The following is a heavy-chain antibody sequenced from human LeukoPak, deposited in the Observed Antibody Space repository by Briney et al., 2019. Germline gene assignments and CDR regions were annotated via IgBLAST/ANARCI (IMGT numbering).Heavy chain of an antibody. D-gene: IGHD3-10*01. Sequence: GGSLRLSCAASGFTFSSYWMHWVRQAPVKELVWVSRINSDGSSTSYADSVKGRFTISRDNAKNTLYLQMNSLRAEDTAVYYCARSRSYSPGHFDYWGQGTLVTVSS. CDR1: GFTFSSYW. V-gene: IGHV3-74*01. J-gene: IGHJ4*02. CDR2: INSDGSST. CDR3: ARSRSYSPGHFDY.